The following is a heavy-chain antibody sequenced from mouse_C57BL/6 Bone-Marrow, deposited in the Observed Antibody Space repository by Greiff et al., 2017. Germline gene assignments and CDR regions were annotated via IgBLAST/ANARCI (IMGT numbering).Heavy chain of an antibody. CDR1: GYTFTSYW. Sequence: QVQLKQPGAELVMPGASVKLSRKASGYTFTSYWMHWVKQRPGQGLEWIGEIDPSDSYTNYNQKFKGKSTLTVDKSSSTAYMQLSSLTFEDSAVYYCAADGYYGFAYWGQGTLVTVSA. J-gene: IGHJ3*01. CDR2: IDPSDSYT. D-gene: IGHD2-3*01. V-gene: IGHV1-69*01. CDR3: AADGYYGFAY.